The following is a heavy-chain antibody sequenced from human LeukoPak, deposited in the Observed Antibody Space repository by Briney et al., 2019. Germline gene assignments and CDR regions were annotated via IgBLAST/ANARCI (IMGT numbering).Heavy chain of an antibody. CDR3: ARVRYTSSWYYFDY. J-gene: IGHJ4*02. CDR2: TYYRSMWYN. V-gene: IGHV6-1*01. D-gene: IGHD6-13*01. CDR1: GDSLSRNSAA. Sequence: SQTLSLTCAISGDSLSRNSAAWHWIRQYRSRGLEWLVRTYYRSMWYNDYAVSVKSRTSINPDTSKNQFSLQLNSVTPEDTAVYYCARVRYTSSWYYFDYWGQGTLVTVSS.